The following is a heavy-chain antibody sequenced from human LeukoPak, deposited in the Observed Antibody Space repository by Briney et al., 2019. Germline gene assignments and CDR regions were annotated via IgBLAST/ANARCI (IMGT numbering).Heavy chain of an antibody. Sequence: GGSLSLSCAASGFTFSSYAIHWVRQAPGKGLEWVSGISVSGGSTYYADSVKGRFTISRDNSKNTLYLQMNSLRVGDTAVYYCAKVSSSSGYFIHWGQGTLVTASS. CDR3: AKVSSSSGYFIH. V-gene: IGHV3-23*01. CDR2: ISVSGGST. CDR1: GFTFSSYA. J-gene: IGHJ4*02. D-gene: IGHD3-22*01.